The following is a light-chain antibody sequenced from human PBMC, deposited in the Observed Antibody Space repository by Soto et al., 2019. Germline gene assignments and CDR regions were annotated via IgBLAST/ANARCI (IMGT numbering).Light chain of an antibody. V-gene: IGLV8-61*01. Sequence: QTVVTQEPSFSVSPGGTITLTCGLSSGSVSTNNYPSWYQQTPGQAPRTLIYNTNTRSSGVPDRFSGSILGNQAALTITGAQADDERDYYCRLYVGSGIHWVFGGGTKLTVL. CDR1: SGSVSTNNY. J-gene: IGLJ3*02. CDR3: RLYVGSGIHWV. CDR2: NTN.